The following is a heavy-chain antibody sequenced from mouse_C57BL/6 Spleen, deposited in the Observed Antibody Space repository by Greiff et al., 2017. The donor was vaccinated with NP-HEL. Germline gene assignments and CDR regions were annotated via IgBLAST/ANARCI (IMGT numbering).Heavy chain of an antibody. CDR2: IDPSDSYT. CDR3: ARRYYGSLYAMDY. D-gene: IGHD1-1*01. V-gene: IGHV1-69*01. J-gene: IGHJ4*01. Sequence: QVQLQQPGAELVMPGASVKLSCKASGYTFTSYWMHWVKQRPGQGLEWIGEIDPSDSYTNYNQKFKGKSTLTVDKSSSTAYMQLSSLTSEDSVVYDCARRYYGSLYAMDYWGQGTSVTVSS. CDR1: GYTFTSYW.